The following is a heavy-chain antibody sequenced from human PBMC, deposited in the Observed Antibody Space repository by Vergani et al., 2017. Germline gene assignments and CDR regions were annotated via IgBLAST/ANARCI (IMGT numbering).Heavy chain of an antibody. CDR2: ISSGGST. J-gene: IGHJ3*02. Sequence: EVQLLESGGGLVQPGGSLRLSCPPSPFTFSRYAMNWVRQAPGKGLEWVSGISSGGSTYYADSVKGRFTISRDHAKNTRYLQMNSLRAEDTAVYYCAKAASITMVRGAGDAFDIWGQGTMVTVSS. CDR3: AKAASITMVRGAGDAFDI. V-gene: IGHV3-23*01. CDR1: PFTFSRYA. D-gene: IGHD3-10*01.